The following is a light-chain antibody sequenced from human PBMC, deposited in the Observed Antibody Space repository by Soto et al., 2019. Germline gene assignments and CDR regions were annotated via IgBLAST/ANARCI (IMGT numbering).Light chain of an antibody. CDR1: SSNIGSGYP. V-gene: IGLV1-40*01. CDR2: GNR. J-gene: IGLJ3*02. Sequence: QSVLTQPPSVSGAPGERVTISCTGRSSNIGSGYPVHWYQQLPGAAPKLVIFGNRNRPSGVPERFSGSKSGTSASLAITGLQAEDEADYYCQAYDYSLTASLFGGGTKLTVL. CDR3: QAYDYSLTASL.